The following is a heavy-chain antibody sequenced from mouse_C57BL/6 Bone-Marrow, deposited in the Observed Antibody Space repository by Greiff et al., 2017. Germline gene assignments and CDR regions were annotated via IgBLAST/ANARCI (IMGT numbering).Heavy chain of an antibody. CDR3: TTLYGLLTWFAY. V-gene: IGHV14-1*01. CDR2: IDPEDGDT. J-gene: IGHJ3*01. CDR1: GFNIKDYN. Sequence: EVMLVESGAELVRPGASVKLSCTASGFNIKDYNMHWVKQRPEQGLEWIGRIDPEDGDTESAPKFQGMATMTADTSSNTAYLQLSNLTSEDISVYYCTTLYGLLTWFAYWGQGTLVTVSA. D-gene: IGHD1-1*02.